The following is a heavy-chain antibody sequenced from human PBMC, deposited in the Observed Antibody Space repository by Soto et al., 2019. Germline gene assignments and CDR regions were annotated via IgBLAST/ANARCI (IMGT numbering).Heavy chain of an antibody. CDR1: GGTFGSNA. CDR3: ARDGYYFLPWAVRGDFDI. CDR2: IIPIFGTT. D-gene: IGHD1-1*01. Sequence: QVQLVQSGAEVRRPGSSVKVSCKASGGTFGSNAICWVRQAPGQVLEWMGNIIPIFGTTNNTQKCQGRVTIDADESPNTAYMELCRLRSEDTSVYYCARDGYYFLPWAVRGDFDIWRQGTVVTVAS. J-gene: IGHJ3*02. V-gene: IGHV1-69*15.